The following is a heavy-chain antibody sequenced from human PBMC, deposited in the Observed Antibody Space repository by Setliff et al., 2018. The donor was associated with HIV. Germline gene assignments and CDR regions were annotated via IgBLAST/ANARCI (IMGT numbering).Heavy chain of an antibody. Sequence: SETLSLTCTVSGGSISSYYWTWIRQPAGKGLEWLGRIYYTGNTDYNPSLKSRVTMSMDTSKNQFSLKLSSVTAADTAVYYCARHRDSSGWYGDYYYYMDVWGKGTTVTVSS. V-gene: IGHV4-4*07. D-gene: IGHD6-19*01. CDR1: GGSISSYY. J-gene: IGHJ6*03. CDR2: IYYTGNT. CDR3: ARHRDSSGWYGDYYYYMDV.